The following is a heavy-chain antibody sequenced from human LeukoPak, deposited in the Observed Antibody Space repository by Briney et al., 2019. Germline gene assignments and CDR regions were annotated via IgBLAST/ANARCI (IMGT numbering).Heavy chain of an antibody. D-gene: IGHD3-10*01. CDR2: INQDGSGK. CDR3: ARGGHRQKEF. V-gene: IGHV3-7*01. J-gene: IGHJ4*02. Sequence: GESLRLSCAASGFTFSNYWMTWVRQSPGKGLEWVAIINQDGSGKYYVDSVKGRFTISRDNAKNSLYLQMSGLRAEDTAVYYCARGGHRQKEFWGQGTLVTVSS. CDR1: GFTFSNYW.